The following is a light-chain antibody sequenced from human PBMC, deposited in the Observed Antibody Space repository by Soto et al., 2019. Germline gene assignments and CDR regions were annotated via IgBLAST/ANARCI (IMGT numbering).Light chain of an antibody. Sequence: QSALTQPGSVSGSLGQSITISCTGTRYDVGGYNLVSWYQQHPRKAPQLIIYEDSKRPSGVSDRFSASKSGNAASLTISGLQAEDEADYYCYSYAGNIKWVFGGGTKLTVL. CDR3: YSYAGNIKWV. J-gene: IGLJ3*02. CDR1: RYDVGGYNL. CDR2: EDS. V-gene: IGLV2-23*01.